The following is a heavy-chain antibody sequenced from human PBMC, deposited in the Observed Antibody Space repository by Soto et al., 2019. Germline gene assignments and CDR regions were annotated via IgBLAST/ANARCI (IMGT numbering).Heavy chain of an antibody. CDR2: IKSKTDGGTT. J-gene: IGHJ6*03. CDR1: IFTFSNAF. CDR3: TTAGTARYYGSGSYCDHCYYLDV. V-gene: IGHV3-15*01. Sequence: GDSLRLSCAASIFTFSNAFMSWVLHSPVKGLEWVGRIKSKTDGGTTDYAAPVKGRFTISRHDSKNTLYLQMNSLKTDDPAVHYSTTAGTARYYGSGSYCDHCYYLDVWGKGTTVTV. D-gene: IGHD3-10*01.